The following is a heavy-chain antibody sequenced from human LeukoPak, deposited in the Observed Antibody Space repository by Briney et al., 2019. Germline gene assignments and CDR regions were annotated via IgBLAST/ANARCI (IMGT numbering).Heavy chain of an antibody. V-gene: IGHV1-8*01. CDR2: MNPNSANT. D-gene: IGHD6-13*01. CDR1: GYTFTSYD. CDR3: ARGPPESSNSDY. Sequence: ASVNVSCKASGYTFTSYDINWVRQATGQGLEWMGWMNPNSANTGYAQKFQGRVTMTRNTSISTAYMELSSLRSEDTAVYYCARGPPESSNSDYWGQGTLVTVPS. J-gene: IGHJ4*02.